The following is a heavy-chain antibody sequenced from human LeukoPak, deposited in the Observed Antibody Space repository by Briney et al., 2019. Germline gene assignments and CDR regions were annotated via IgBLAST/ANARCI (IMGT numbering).Heavy chain of an antibody. CDR1: GGTFSSYA. CDR3: ARLPEVTRDFDY. CDR2: IIPIFGTA. Sequence: GASVKVSCKASGGTFSSYAISWVRQAPGQGLEWMGGIIPIFGTANYAQKFQGRVTITTDESTSTAYMELSSLRSEDTAVYYCARLPEVTRDFDYWGQGTLVTVSS. V-gene: IGHV1-69*05. J-gene: IGHJ4*02.